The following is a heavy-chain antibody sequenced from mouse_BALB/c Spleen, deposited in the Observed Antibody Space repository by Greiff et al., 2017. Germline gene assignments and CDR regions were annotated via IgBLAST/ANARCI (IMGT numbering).Heavy chain of an antibody. CDR3: TRNGYYGFDY. D-gene: IGHD2-3*01. Sequence: QVQLKQPGAELVRPGASVKLSCKASGYTFTSYWINWVKQRPGQGLEWIGNIYPSDSYTNYNQKFKDKATLTVDKSSSTAYMQLSSPTSEDSAVYYCTRNGYYGFDYWGQGTTLTVSS. CDR1: GYTFTSYW. CDR2: IYPSDSYT. J-gene: IGHJ2*01. V-gene: IGHV1-69*02.